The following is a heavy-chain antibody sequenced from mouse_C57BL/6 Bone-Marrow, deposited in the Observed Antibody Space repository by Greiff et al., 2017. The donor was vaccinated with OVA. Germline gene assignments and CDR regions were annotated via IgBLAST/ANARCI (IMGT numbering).Heavy chain of an antibody. CDR3: AREGGAMDY. V-gene: IGHV1-18*01. J-gene: IGHJ4*01. CDR1: GYTFTDYY. Sequence: VQLQQSGPELVKPGASVKIPCKASGYTFTDYYMDWVKQSHGKSLEWIGDINPNNGGTNYNQKFKGKATLTVDNSSSTAYMELRSLTSEDTAVYYCAREGGAMDYWGQGTAVTVSS. CDR2: INPNNGGT.